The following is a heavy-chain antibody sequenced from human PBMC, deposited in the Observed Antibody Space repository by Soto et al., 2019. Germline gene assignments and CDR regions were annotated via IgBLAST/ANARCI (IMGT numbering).Heavy chain of an antibody. CDR1: GYTFTRYG. CDR2: ISAYNGNT. V-gene: IGHV1-18*04. J-gene: IGHJ4*02. D-gene: IGHD2-2*01. Sequence: ASVKVSCKACGYTFTRYGISWVRQAPGQGLEWMGWISAYNGNTNYAQKLQGRVTMTTDTSTSTAYMELRSLRSDDTAVYYCARADGWYRSSTSCHFDYWGQGTLVTVSS. CDR3: ARADGWYRSSTSCHFDY.